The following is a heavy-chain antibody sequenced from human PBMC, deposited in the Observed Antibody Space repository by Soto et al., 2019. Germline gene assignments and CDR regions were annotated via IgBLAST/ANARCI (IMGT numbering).Heavy chain of an antibody. V-gene: IGHV4-34*01. D-gene: IGHD5-12*01. J-gene: IGHJ4*02. Sequence: SETLSLTCAVYGGSFSGYYWSWIRQPPGKGLEWIGEINHSGSTNYNPSLKSRVTISVDTSKNQFSLKLSSVPAADTAVYYGARGPHGEMATSTGYWDYWGQGTLVTVSS. CDR2: INHSGST. CDR1: GGSFSGYY. CDR3: ARGPHGEMATSTGYWDY.